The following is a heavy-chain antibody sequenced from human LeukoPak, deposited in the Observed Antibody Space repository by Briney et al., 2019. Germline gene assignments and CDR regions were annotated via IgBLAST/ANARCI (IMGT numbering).Heavy chain of an antibody. Sequence: SETLSLTCAVYGGSFSGYYWSWIRQPPGKGLEWIGEINHSGSTNYNPSLKSRVTISVDTSKNQFSLKLSSVTAADTAVYYCARGPNTVVVPAPTGNPGKYYFDYWGQGTLVTVSS. CDR1: GGSFSGYY. V-gene: IGHV4-34*01. J-gene: IGHJ4*02. CDR2: INHSGST. CDR3: ARGPNTVVVPAPTGNPGKYYFDY. D-gene: IGHD2-2*01.